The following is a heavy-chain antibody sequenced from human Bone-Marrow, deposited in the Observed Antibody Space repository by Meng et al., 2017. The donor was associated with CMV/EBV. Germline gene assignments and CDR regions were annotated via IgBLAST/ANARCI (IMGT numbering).Heavy chain of an antibody. D-gene: IGHD2-2*01. CDR1: GFTFSDHY. CDR2: TRNKANSYTT. V-gene: IGHV3-72*01. Sequence: GESLKISCAASGFTFSDHYMDWVRQAPGKGLEWVGRTRNKANSYTTEYAASVKGRFTISRDDSKNSLYLQMNSLKTEDTAVYYCAKSLSPDLDCSSTSCYFYGYYYGMDVWGQGTTVTVSS. J-gene: IGHJ6*02. CDR3: AKSLSPDLDCSSTSCYFYGYYYGMDV.